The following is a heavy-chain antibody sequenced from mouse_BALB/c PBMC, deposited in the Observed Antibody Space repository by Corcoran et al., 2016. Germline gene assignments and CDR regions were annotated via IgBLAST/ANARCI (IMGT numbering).Heavy chain of an antibody. CDR2: ISYDGSN. CDR1: GYSITSGYY. D-gene: IGHD4-1*01. V-gene: IGHV3-6*02. CDR3: ASQVNWGYFDY. Sequence: DVQLQESGPGLVKPSQSLSLTCSVTGYSITSGYYWNWIRQFPGNKLEWMGYISYDGSNNYNPSLKNRISITRDTSKNQFFLKLNSVTTEDTATYYCASQVNWGYFDYWGQGTTLTVSS. J-gene: IGHJ2*01.